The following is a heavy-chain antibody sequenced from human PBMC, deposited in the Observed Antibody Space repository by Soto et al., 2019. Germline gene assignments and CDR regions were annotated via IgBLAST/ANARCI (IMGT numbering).Heavy chain of an antibody. D-gene: IGHD1-1*01. J-gene: IGHJ4*02. V-gene: IGHV3-23*01. CDR3: ARWNGFGDY. CDR1: GFSVSTYG. Sequence: EVQLLGSGGGLVQPGGSLRLSCAASGFSVSTYGVTWVRQAPGKGLEWVSGVSGGDGGTHYADSVKGRFTISRDTSKNTVYLLMNSLRSDDTAVYYCARWNGFGDYLGQGTLVTVSS. CDR2: VSGGDGGT.